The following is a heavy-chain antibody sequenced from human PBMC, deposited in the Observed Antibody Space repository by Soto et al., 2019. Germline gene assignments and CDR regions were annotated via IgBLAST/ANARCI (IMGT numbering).Heavy chain of an antibody. J-gene: IGHJ6*02. CDR1: GFTFSSYA. D-gene: IGHD3-16*01. CDR3: AKDGVPFYYYYYGMDV. CDR2: ISGSGGST. Sequence: GGSLRLSCAASGFTFSSYAMSWVRQAPGKGLEWVSAISGSGGSTYYADSVKGRFTISRDNSKNTLYLQMNSLRAEDTAVYYCAKDGVPFYYYYYGMDVWGQGTTVTVSS. V-gene: IGHV3-23*01.